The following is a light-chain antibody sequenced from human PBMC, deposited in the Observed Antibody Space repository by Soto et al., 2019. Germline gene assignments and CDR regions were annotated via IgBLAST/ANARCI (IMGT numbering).Light chain of an antibody. CDR1: SSDLGAYRY. CDR3: NSYAGDINRIG. J-gene: IGLJ1*01. CDR2: EVS. Sequence: QSVPTQPASVSGSPGQSVTISCTGTSSDLGAYRYVLCYQHHPGKAHRIMSYEVSDRPSGVSKGFAGSKSGNTAYLRISGHQAADEADYYCNSYAGDINRIGFRTGTKGTVL. V-gene: IGLV2-14*01.